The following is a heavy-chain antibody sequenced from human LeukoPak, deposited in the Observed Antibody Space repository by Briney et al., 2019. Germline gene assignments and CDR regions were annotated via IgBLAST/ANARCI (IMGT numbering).Heavy chain of an antibody. V-gene: IGHV1-24*01. CDR1: GYTLTELS. CDR3: ATDKVDTLTGNPTTLGY. CDR2: FDPDDGET. Sequence: ASVKVSCKVSGYTLTELSMHWVRQAPGKWLEWMGRFDPDDGETIYAEKFQGRVTMTEDTSTDTAYMELRSLRSEDTAVYYCATDKVDTLTGNPTTLGYWGQGTLVTVSS. D-gene: IGHD3-9*01. J-gene: IGHJ4*02.